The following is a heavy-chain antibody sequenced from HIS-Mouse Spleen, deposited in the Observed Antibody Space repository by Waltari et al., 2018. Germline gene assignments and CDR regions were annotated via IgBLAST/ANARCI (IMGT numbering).Heavy chain of an antibody. V-gene: IGHV3-30*18. D-gene: IGHD6-19*01. CDR3: AKASSGWLDY. J-gene: IGHJ4*02. Sequence: QVQLVESGGGVVQPGRSRRLSCAAPGFTFSSYGMPWVRQAPGKGLEWVAVISYDGSNKYYADSVKGRFTISRDNSKNTLYLQMNSLRAEDTAVYYCAKASSGWLDYWGQGTLVTVSS. CDR2: ISYDGSNK. CDR1: GFTFSSYG.